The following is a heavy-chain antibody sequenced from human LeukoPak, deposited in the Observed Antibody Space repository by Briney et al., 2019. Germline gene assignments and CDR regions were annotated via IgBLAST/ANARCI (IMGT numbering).Heavy chain of an antibody. V-gene: IGHV4-61*02. J-gene: IGHJ6*02. CDR3: AREGLVLRFHRYYYYGMDV. CDR2: IYTSGST. D-gene: IGHD5-12*01. Sequence: SETLSLTCTVSGGSISSGSYYWSWIRQPAGKGLEWFGRIYTSGSTNYNPSLKSRVTISVDTSKNQFSLKLSSVTAADTAVYYCAREGLVLRFHRYYYYGMDVWGQGTTVTVSS. CDR1: GGSISSGSYY.